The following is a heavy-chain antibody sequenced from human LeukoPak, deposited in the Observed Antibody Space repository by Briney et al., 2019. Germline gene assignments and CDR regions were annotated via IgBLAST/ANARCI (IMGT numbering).Heavy chain of an antibody. D-gene: IGHD4-11*01. V-gene: IGHV4-31*03. J-gene: IGHJ6*02. CDR3: ASGGAATVTTYYYGMDV. CDR1: GGSISSGGYY. CDR2: IYYSGST. Sequence: PSETLSLTCTVSGGSISSGGYYWSWIRQHPGKGLEWIGYIYYSGSTYYNPSLKSRVTISVDRSKNQFSLKLSSVTAADTAVHYCASGGAATVTTYYYGMDVWGQGTTVTVSS.